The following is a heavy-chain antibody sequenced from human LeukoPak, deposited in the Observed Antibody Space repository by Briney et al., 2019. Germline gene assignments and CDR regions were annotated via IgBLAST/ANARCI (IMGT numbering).Heavy chain of an antibody. CDR2: ISSSSSYI. D-gene: IGHD2-2*01. Sequence: GGSLRLSCAASGFTFATYAMSWVRQPPGKGLEWVSSISSSSSYIYYADSVKGRFTISRDNAKNSLYLQMNSLRAEDTAVYYCASHCSSTSCREYWGQGTLVTVSS. V-gene: IGHV3-21*01. J-gene: IGHJ4*02. CDR3: ASHCSSTSCREY. CDR1: GFTFATYA.